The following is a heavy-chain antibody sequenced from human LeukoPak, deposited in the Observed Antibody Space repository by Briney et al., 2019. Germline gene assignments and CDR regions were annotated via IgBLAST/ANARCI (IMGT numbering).Heavy chain of an antibody. CDR3: ARLRPSKPDY. Sequence: PSETLSLTCTVSGVSISSYYWGWIRQPPGKGLEWIGNIYYSGSTYYNPSLKSRVTISVDTSKNQFSLKLSSVTAADTAVYYCARLRPSKPDYWGQGTLVTVSS. CDR1: GVSISSYY. CDR2: IYYSGST. J-gene: IGHJ4*02. V-gene: IGHV4-39*01. D-gene: IGHD3-3*02.